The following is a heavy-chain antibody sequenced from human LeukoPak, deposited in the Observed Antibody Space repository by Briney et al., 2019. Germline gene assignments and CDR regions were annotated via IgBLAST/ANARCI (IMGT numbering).Heavy chain of an antibody. J-gene: IGHJ5*02. CDR3: AKDRTLVVAATPFDH. D-gene: IGHD2-15*01. CDR1: GFTFSSYA. Sequence: PGGSLRLSCAASGFTFSSYAMSWVRQAPGKGLEWVSAISGSGGSTYYADSVKGRFTISRDNSKNTLYLQMNSLRAEDTAVYYCAKDRTLVVAATPFDHWGQGTLVTVSS. CDR2: ISGSGGST. V-gene: IGHV3-23*01.